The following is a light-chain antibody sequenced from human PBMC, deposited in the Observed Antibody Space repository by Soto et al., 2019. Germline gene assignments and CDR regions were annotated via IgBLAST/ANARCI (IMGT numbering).Light chain of an antibody. CDR2: DAS. V-gene: IGKV1D-16*01. CDR3: QQIYNIPVT. J-gene: IGKJ4*01. CDR1: QGIDKW. Sequence: DIQMTQSPYSLFASVGDRVTITCRASQGIDKWLGWFQQKPEKAPKSLIFDASSLQSGVPSRFSGSGSGTDFTLTISSLQPEDFATYYCQQIYNIPVTFGGGTKVEIK.